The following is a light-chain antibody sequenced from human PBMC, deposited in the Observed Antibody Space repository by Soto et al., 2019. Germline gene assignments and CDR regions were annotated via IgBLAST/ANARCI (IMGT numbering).Light chain of an antibody. J-gene: IGKJ5*01. V-gene: IGKV3-20*01. Sequence: EIVLSQSPGTLSLSPGERATISCRASQSVGSSYLAWYQQRPGQAPRLLIYDASSRATGIPDRFSGSGSGTDFTLTISRLEPEEFAVYYCQQYGSSFTFGQGTRLEIK. CDR1: QSVGSSY. CDR2: DAS. CDR3: QQYGSSFT.